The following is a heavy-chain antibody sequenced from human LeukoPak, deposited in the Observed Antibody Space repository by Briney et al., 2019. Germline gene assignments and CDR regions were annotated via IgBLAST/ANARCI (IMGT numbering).Heavy chain of an antibody. V-gene: IGHV3-33*01. CDR3: ARESSYYDSSGYYSNWFDP. D-gene: IGHD3-22*01. J-gene: IGHJ5*02. CDR1: GFTFSSYG. CDR2: IWYDGSNK. Sequence: SLGLSCAASGFTFSSYGMHWVRQAPGKGLEWVAVIWYDGSNKYYADSVKGRFTISRDNSKNTLYLQMNSLRAEDTAVYYCARESSYYDSSGYYSNWFDPWGQGTLVTVSS.